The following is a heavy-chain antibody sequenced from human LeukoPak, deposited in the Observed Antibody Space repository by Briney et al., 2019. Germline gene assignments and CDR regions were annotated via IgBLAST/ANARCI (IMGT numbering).Heavy chain of an antibody. CDR1: GGSISSYY. V-gene: IGHV4-59*01. Sequence: PSETLSLTCTVSGGSISSYYWSWIRQPPGKGLEWIGYIYYSGSTNYNPSLKSRVTISVDTSKNQFSLKLSSVTAADTAVYYCARDGASWLTGGSDYWGQGTLVTVSS. CDR3: ARDGASWLTGGSDY. J-gene: IGHJ4*02. D-gene: IGHD1-20*01. CDR2: IYYSGST.